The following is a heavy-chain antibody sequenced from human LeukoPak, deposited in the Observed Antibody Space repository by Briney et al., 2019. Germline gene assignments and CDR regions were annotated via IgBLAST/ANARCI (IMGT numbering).Heavy chain of an antibody. D-gene: IGHD6-25*01. CDR1: GFIFSNYA. V-gene: IGHV3-30-3*01. CDR3: ARDRCCLTAAATFDY. Sequence: PGRSLRLSCAASGFIFSNYAMHWVCQAPGKGLEWVAVISYDGSNKYYADSLKGRFTISRDNSKNTLYLQMNSLRAEDTAVYYCARDRCCLTAAATFDYWGQGTLVTVSS. J-gene: IGHJ4*02. CDR2: ISYDGSNK.